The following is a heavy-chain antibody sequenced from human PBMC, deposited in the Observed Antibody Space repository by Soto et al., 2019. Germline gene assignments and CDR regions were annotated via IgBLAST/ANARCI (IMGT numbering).Heavy chain of an antibody. CDR2: IYHSGST. Sequence: SETLSLTCAVSGGSISSSNWWSWVRQPPGKGLEWIGEIYHSGSTNCNPSLKSRVTISVDKSKNQFSLKLSSVTAADTAVYYCARGIKLPHHYYYGMDVWGQGTTVTVSS. CDR3: ARGIKLPHHYYYGMDV. V-gene: IGHV4-4*02. J-gene: IGHJ6*02. CDR1: GGSISSSNW.